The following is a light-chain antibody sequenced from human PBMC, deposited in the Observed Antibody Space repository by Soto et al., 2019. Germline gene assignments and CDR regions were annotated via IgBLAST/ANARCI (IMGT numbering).Light chain of an antibody. CDR3: QQYGSSGT. CDR1: QSVDSN. CDR2: GAS. J-gene: IGKJ1*01. V-gene: IGKV3-20*01. Sequence: EVVMTQSPAILSVSPGERATLSCRASQSVDSNLAWYQQKPGQAPRLLIYGASNRATGIPDRFSGSGSGTDFTLTISRLEPEDFAVYYCQQYGSSGTFGQGTKVDI.